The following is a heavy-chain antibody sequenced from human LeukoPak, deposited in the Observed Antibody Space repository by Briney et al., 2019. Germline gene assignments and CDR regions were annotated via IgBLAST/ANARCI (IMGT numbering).Heavy chain of an antibody. J-gene: IGHJ4*02. CDR2: IIGSGSNT. V-gene: IGHV3-23*01. Sequence: GGSLRLSCAASGFTFSSYAMTWVRQAPGKGLEWVSSIIGSGSNTYYADSVKGRFTISRDNSKNTLYLQMNSLRAEDTALYYCAKGVLRSGGDYWGQGTLVTVSS. CDR1: GFTFSSYA. D-gene: IGHD3-10*01. CDR3: AKGVLRSGGDY.